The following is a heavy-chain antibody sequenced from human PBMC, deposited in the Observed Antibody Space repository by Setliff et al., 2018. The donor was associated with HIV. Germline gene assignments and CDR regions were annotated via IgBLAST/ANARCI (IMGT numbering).Heavy chain of an antibody. J-gene: IGHJ6*02. D-gene: IGHD3-10*02. CDR3: ARGQKMYFMITMLGGYYYYHMDV. CDR1: GGTFSSYA. CDR2: IIPIFGTA. Sequence: GASVKVSCKASGGTFSSYAIGWVRQAPGQGLEWMGGIIPIFGTANYAQKFQGRVTITTDESTSTAYMELSSLRSEDTAVYYCARGQKMYFMITMLGGYYYYHMDVWGQGTTVTVSS. V-gene: IGHV1-69*05.